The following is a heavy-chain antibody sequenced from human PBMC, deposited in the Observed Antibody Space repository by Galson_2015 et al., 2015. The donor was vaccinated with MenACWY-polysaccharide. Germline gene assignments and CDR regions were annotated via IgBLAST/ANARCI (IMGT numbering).Heavy chain of an antibody. CDR2: IHSRGST. J-gene: IGHJ5*02. CDR1: GGSISTGSSY. D-gene: IGHD5-12*01. CDR3: ARSLGYSDSAFDNGRDVDRRFDP. V-gene: IGHV4-61*02. Sequence: TLSLTCSVSGGSISTGSSYWSWIRQPAGKGLEWIGRIHSRGSTDYSPSLKSRVTISTGTSRNQLSLKLSSVTAADTAVYYCARSLGYSDSAFDNGRDVDRRFDPWGQGTLVTVSS.